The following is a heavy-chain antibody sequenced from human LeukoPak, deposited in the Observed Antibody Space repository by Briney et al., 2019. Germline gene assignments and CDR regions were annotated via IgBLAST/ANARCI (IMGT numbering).Heavy chain of an antibody. V-gene: IGHV4-59*12. Sequence: SETLSLTCTVSGGSISYYYWSWIRQPPGKGLEWIGSIYYSGSTYYNPSLKSRVTISVDTSKNQFSLKLSSVTAADTAVYYCARSVRDTAMVFDYWGQGTLVTVSS. CDR3: ARSVRDTAMVFDY. CDR1: GGSISYYY. D-gene: IGHD5-18*01. CDR2: IYYSGST. J-gene: IGHJ4*02.